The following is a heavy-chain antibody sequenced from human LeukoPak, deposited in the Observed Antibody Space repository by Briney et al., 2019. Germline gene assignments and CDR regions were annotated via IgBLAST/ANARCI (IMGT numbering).Heavy chain of an antibody. CDR3: ARPSGYYAFDAFDI. J-gene: IGHJ3*02. D-gene: IGHD3-22*01. CDR2: INHSGST. V-gene: IGHV4-34*01. CDR1: GGSFSGYY. Sequence: SETLSLTCAVYGGSFSGYYWSWIRQPPGKGLEWIGEINHSGSTNYNPSLKSRVTISVDTSKNQFSLKLSSVTAADTAVYYCARPSGYYAFDAFDIWGQGTMVTVSS.